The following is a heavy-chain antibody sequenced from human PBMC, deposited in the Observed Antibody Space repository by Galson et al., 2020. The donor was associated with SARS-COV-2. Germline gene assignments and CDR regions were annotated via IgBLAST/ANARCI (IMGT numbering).Heavy chain of an antibody. CDR1: GDTIKTNNY. J-gene: IGHJ4*02. Sequence: SETLSLTCAVSGDTIKTNNYWTWVRQPPGKGLEWIGEIYHTGSTSYKTSLKRRITISVDISNNQFSLTLNSVTAADTAVYYWARRSTTGFEYWGQGTLFTVSS. CDR3: ARRSTTGFEY. V-gene: IGHV4-4*02. CDR2: IYHTGST.